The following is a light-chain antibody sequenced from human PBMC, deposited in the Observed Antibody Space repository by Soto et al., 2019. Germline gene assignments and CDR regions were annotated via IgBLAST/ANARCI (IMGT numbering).Light chain of an antibody. CDR1: SSDVGAYNY. V-gene: IGLV2-11*01. CDR3: CSYADNYSYV. CDR2: DVS. J-gene: IGLJ1*01. Sequence: QSALTQPRSVSGSPGQSVTISCTGTSSDVGAYNYVSWYQQHPGKAPKLMTYDVSKRPSGVPDRFSGSKSGNTASLTISGLHAGDEADYYCCSYADNYSYVFGTGTKVTVL.